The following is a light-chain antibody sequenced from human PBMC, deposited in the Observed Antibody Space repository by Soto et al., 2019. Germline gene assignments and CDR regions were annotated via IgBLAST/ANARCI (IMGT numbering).Light chain of an antibody. J-gene: IGKJ1*01. Sequence: IQQTQSPSSLSASVGDRVAITCRTSQSINNYLNWYRQKPGKAPKLLIYDASSLESGVPSRFSGSGSGTEFSLTISSLQPDDFATYYCQQYNSYSGTFGQGTKVDIK. CDR2: DAS. CDR1: QSINNY. V-gene: IGKV1-5*01. CDR3: QQYNSYSGT.